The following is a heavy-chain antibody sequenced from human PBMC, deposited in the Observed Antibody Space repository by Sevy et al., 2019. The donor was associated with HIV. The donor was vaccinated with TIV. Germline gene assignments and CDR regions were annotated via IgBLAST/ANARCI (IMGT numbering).Heavy chain of an antibody. CDR1: GYTLTELS. CDR2: FDPEDGET. Sequence: ASVKVSCKVSGYTLTELSMHWVRQAPGKGLEWMGGFDPEDGETIYAQKFQGRVTMTEDTSTDTAYMELSSLRSEDTAVYYCATTYYDFWSGYQPGHYFDYWGQGTLVTVSS. V-gene: IGHV1-24*01. CDR3: ATTYYDFWSGYQPGHYFDY. D-gene: IGHD3-3*01. J-gene: IGHJ4*02.